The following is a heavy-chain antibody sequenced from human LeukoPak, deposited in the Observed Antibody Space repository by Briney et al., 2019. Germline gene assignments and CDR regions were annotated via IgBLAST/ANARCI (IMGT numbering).Heavy chain of an antibody. CDR3: ARLPYCSGGSCPPVYFDS. V-gene: IGHV5-51*01. CDR1: GYSFTSYW. D-gene: IGHD2-15*01. CDR2: FYPDDSDT. Sequence: GESLKISCKGSGYSFTSYWIAWVLQLPGKGLESMGVFYPDDSDTRYSPSFQGQVTISADKSISTAYLQWSSLKASDTAMYYCARLPYCSGGSCPPVYFDSWGQGTLVTVSS. J-gene: IGHJ4*02.